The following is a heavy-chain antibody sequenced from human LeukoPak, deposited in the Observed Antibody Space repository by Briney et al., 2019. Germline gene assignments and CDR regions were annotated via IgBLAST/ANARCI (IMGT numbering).Heavy chain of an antibody. D-gene: IGHD3-22*01. J-gene: IGHJ4*02. CDR3: AGGDTSGYYYAGFEY. Sequence: PGGSLRLSCAASGFTFSSYGMHWVRQAPGKGLEWVAFMRYDGSNKYYADSVKGRFTISRDNSKNTLYLQMNSLRAEGTAVYYCAGGDTSGYYYAGFEYWGQGTLVTVSS. V-gene: IGHV3-30*02. CDR2: MRYDGSNK. CDR1: GFTFSSYG.